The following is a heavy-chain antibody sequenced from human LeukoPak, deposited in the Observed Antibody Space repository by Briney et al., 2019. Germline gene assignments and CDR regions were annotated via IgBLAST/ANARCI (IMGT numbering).Heavy chain of an antibody. Sequence: SVKVSCKASGGTFSSYAISWVRQAPGQGLEWMGRIIPILGIANYAQKFQGRVTITADKSTSTAYMELSSLRSEDTAVYYCARDLGGSYFTSYFDYWGQGTLVTVSS. CDR3: ARDLGGSYFTSYFDY. V-gene: IGHV1-69*04. D-gene: IGHD1-26*01. CDR1: GGTFSSYA. CDR2: IIPILGIA. J-gene: IGHJ4*02.